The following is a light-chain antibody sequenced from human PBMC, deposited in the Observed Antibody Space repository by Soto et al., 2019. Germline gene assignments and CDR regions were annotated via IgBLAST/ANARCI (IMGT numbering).Light chain of an antibody. CDR3: QQYGSSLYT. CDR1: QSVSSSY. CDR2: GAS. V-gene: IGKV3-20*01. Sequence: EIGLTQSPGTLSLSPGERATLSCRASQSVSSSYLAWYQQKPGQAPRLLIHGASSRATGIPDRFSGSGSGTDFTLTISRLEPEDFAVYYCQQYGSSLYTFGQGTKLEIK. J-gene: IGKJ2*01.